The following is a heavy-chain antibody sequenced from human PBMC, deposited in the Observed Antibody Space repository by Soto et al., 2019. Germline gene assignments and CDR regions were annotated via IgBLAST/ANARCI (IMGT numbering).Heavy chain of an antibody. Sequence: EVQLLESGGGLVQPGGSLRLSCAASGFTFSSFAMNWVRQAPGKGLEWVSGVSGSGGSTYYADSVKGRFTISRDRAKNRVDLQMNSLRAEDGAVYGCAKENSGRCYGGADYWGQGTRVTVSS. D-gene: IGHD1-26*01. CDR2: VSGSGGST. CDR3: AKENSGRCYGGADY. CDR1: GFTFSSFA. V-gene: IGHV3-23*01. J-gene: IGHJ4*02.